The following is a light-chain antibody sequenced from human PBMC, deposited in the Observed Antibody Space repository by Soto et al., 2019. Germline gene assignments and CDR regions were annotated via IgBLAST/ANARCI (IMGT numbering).Light chain of an antibody. J-gene: IGKJ1*01. V-gene: IGKV1-6*01. Sequence: AIQMTQSPSSLSSSVGDRVTMTCRASQGIGNELGWYQQKPGKAPKLLIYAASSLQSGVPSRFSGSGSGTDFTLTISSLQPEDFATYYCLQDYNYPRTFGQGTKVDI. CDR3: LQDYNYPRT. CDR1: QGIGNE. CDR2: AAS.